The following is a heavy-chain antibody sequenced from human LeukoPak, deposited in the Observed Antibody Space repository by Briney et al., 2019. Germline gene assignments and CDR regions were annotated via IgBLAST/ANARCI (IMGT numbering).Heavy chain of an antibody. D-gene: IGHD3-22*01. Sequence: ASVKVSCKASGGTFSSYAISWVRQAPGQGLEWMGWISAYNGNTNYAQKLQGRVTMTTDTSTSTAYMELRSLRSDDTAVYYCARVLKSNYYDSSGYLNYWGQGTLVTVSS. CDR2: ISAYNGNT. J-gene: IGHJ4*02. CDR3: ARVLKSNYYDSSGYLNY. V-gene: IGHV1-18*01. CDR1: GGTFSSYA.